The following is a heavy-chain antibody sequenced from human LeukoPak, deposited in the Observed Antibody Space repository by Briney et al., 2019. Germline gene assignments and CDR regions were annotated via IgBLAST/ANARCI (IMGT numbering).Heavy chain of an antibody. CDR3: AELGITMIGGV. CDR1: GFSFSSYW. CDR2: LNSDGSIT. J-gene: IGHJ6*04. D-gene: IGHD3-10*02. V-gene: IGHV3-74*01. Sequence: GGSLRLSCAASGFSFSSYWMHWVRQAPGKGLVWVSHLNSDGSITNYADSAKGRFTISRDNAKNSLYLQMNSLRAEDTAVYYCAELGITMIGGVWGKGTTVTISS.